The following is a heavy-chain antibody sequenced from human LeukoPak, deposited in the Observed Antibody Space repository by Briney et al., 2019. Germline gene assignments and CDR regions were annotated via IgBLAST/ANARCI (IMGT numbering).Heavy chain of an antibody. J-gene: IGHJ3*02. CDR3: ARVNGPLWFGELPSPSRAFDI. D-gene: IGHD3-10*01. CDR1: GYTFTDYY. Sequence: ASVKVSCKASGYTFTDYYIHWVRQAPGQGLEWMGWINPNSGGTTYAQKFQGMVTMTRDTSINTAYMDLSRLRSDDTAIFYCARVNGPLWFGELPSPSRAFDIWGQGTMVTVSS. V-gene: IGHV1-2*02. CDR2: INPNSGGT.